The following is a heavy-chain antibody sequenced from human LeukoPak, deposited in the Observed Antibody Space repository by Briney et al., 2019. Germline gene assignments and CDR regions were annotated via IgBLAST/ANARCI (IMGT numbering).Heavy chain of an antibody. CDR2: INHSGST. CDR1: GGSFSGYY. V-gene: IGHV4-34*01. CDR3: ARGMCSGGSCPPGYHFGY. Sequence: SETLSRTCAVYGGSFSGYYWSWIRQPPGKGLEWIGEINHSGSTNYNPSLKSRVTISVDTSKNQFSLKLSSVTAADTAVYYCARGMCSGGSCPPGYHFGYWGQGTLVTVSS. J-gene: IGHJ4*02. D-gene: IGHD2-15*01.